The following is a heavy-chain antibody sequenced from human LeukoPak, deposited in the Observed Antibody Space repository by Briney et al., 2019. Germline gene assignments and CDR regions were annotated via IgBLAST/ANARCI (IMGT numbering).Heavy chain of an antibody. J-gene: IGHJ6*02. CDR3: AKASITGTTSYDYYGMDV. CDR1: GFTFSSHG. V-gene: IGHV3-30*18. D-gene: IGHD1-20*01. CDR2: ISYDGSNK. Sequence: PGGSLRLSCAASGFTFSSHGMHWVRQAPGKGLEWVAVISYDGSNKYYADSVKGRFTISRDNSKNTLYLQMNSLRAEDTAVYYCAKASITGTTSYDYYGMDVWGQGTTVTVSS.